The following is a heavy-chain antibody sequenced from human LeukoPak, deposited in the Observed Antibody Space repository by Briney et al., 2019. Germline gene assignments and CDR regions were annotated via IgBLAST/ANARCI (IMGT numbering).Heavy chain of an antibody. CDR1: GFTFSSYA. CDR2: ISYDGSNK. V-gene: IGHV3-30*04. Sequence: GRSLRLSCAASGFTFSSYAMHWVRQAPGKGLEWVAVISYDGSNKYYADSVKGRFTISRDNSKNTLYLQMNSLRAEDTAVYYCAREKINYDSSGYYLGYFDYWGQGTLLTVSS. CDR3: AREKINYDSSGYYLGYFDY. D-gene: IGHD3-22*01. J-gene: IGHJ4*02.